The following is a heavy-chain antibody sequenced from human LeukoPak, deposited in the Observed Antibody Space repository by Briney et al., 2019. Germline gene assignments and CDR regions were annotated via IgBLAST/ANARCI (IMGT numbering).Heavy chain of an antibody. CDR2: IYYSGST. V-gene: IGHV4-31*03. CDR1: GDSISSGGYY. CDR3: ARVGPRDYYDSSGYGAFDI. Sequence: SETLSLTCTVSGDSISSGGYYWSWIRQHPGKGLEWIGYIYYSGSTYYNPSLMSRVTISVDTSKNQFSLKLSSVTAADTAVYYCARVGPRDYYDSSGYGAFDIWGQGTMVTVSS. D-gene: IGHD3-22*01. J-gene: IGHJ3*02.